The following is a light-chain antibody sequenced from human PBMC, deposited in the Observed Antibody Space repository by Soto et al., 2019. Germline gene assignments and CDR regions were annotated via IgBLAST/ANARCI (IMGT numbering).Light chain of an antibody. Sequence: DIQMTQTPSTLSASVGDEVTITCRASQTISRWLAWYQQKPGRAPKLLTYDASTLESGVPSRFSGSGSETEFTLTISRLQPDDFATYFCHSRAFGQGTRLEIK. CDR2: DAS. J-gene: IGKJ5*01. V-gene: IGKV1-5*01. CDR1: QTISRW. CDR3: HSRA.